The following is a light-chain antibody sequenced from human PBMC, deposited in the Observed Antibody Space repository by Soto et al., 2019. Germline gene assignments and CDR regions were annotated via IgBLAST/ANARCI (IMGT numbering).Light chain of an antibody. CDR1: SSDVGGYNY. V-gene: IGLV2-14*01. CDR3: RSYTSSSTYV. Sequence: QSALTQPASVSGSPGQSITISCTGTSSDVGGYNYVSWYQQHPGKAPKLMIYEVSNRPSGVSHRFSGSTSGNTASLTISGLQAEDEADYYCRSYTSSSTYVFGTGTKGTVL. J-gene: IGLJ1*01. CDR2: EVS.